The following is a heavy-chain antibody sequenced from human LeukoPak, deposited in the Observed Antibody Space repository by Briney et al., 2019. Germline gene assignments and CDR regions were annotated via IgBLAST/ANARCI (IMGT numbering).Heavy chain of an antibody. CDR3: ARDRLRGYYYGSGSTAYYFDY. Sequence: GGSLRLSCAASGFTFSSYAMTWVRQAPGKGLEWVSAIKGSDGNTYYADSVKGRFTISRDNSKNTLFLQMNSLRAEDTAVYYCARDRLRGYYYGSGSTAYYFDYWGQGTLVTVSS. J-gene: IGHJ4*02. CDR1: GFTFSSYA. CDR2: IKGSDGNT. D-gene: IGHD3-10*01. V-gene: IGHV3-23*01.